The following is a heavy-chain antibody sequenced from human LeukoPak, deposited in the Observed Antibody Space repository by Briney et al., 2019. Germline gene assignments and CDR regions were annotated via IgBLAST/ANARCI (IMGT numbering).Heavy chain of an antibody. CDR1: GFTFSSYA. Sequence: GGSLRLSCAASGFTFSSYAMSWVRQAPGKGLEWVSAISGSGGSTYYADSVKGRFTISRDNSKNTLYLQMNSLRAEDTAVYYCAKDYYGSGSYYNPGRVFDYWGQGTLVTVSS. V-gene: IGHV3-23*01. J-gene: IGHJ4*02. CDR2: ISGSGGST. CDR3: AKDYYGSGSYYNPGRVFDY. D-gene: IGHD3-10*01.